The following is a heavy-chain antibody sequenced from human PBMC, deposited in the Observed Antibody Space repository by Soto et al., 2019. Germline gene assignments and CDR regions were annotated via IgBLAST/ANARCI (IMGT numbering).Heavy chain of an antibody. CDR3: ATVRGHRQDFDAFDM. CDR2: ISYDGSNK. CDR1: GFSFSNYA. V-gene: IGHV3-30-3*01. J-gene: IGHJ3*02. Sequence: PGGSLRLSCVASGFSFSNYAMHWVRQAPGKGLEWVAVISYDGSNKYYADSVKGRFTISRDNSKNTLYLQMNNLRTEDTAVYYCATVRGHRQDFDAFDMWDQGTMVTVSS.